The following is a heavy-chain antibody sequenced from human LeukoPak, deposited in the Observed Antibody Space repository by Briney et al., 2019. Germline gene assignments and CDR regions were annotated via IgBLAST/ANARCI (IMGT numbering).Heavy chain of an antibody. CDR3: ARDRRVSGCSSTSCPGVLSYYFDY. CDR1: GFTFSSYG. Sequence: SGGSLRLSCAASGFTFSSYGMHWVRQAPGKGLEWVAVIWYDGSNKYYADSVKGRFTISRDNSKNTLYLQMNSLRAEDTAVYYCARDRRVSGCSSTSCPGVLSYYFDYWGQGTLVTVSS. D-gene: IGHD2-2*01. V-gene: IGHV3-33*01. CDR2: IWYDGSNK. J-gene: IGHJ4*02.